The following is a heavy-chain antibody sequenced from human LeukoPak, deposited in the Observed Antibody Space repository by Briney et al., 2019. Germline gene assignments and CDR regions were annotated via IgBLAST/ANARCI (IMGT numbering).Heavy chain of an antibody. CDR3: ARVWGEDIVARLYYFDY. Sequence: ASVKVSCKASGYTFSNYGISWVRQAPGQGLEWMGWISAYNGNTNYAPRLQGRVTMTTDTSTSAAYMELRSLRSDDTAVYYCARVWGEDIVARLYYFDYWGQGTLVTVSS. CDR2: ISAYNGNT. CDR1: GYTFSNYG. J-gene: IGHJ4*02. V-gene: IGHV1-18*01. D-gene: IGHD5-12*01.